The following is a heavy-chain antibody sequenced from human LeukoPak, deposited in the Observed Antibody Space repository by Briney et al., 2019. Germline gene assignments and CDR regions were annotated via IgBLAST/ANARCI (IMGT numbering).Heavy chain of an antibody. V-gene: IGHV4-39*07. D-gene: IGHD6-13*01. CDR3: ARGRAADSSSWYVWDY. Sequence: SETLSLTCTVSGGSISSSSYYWGWIRQPPGKGLEWIGSIYYSGSTYYNPSLKSRVTISVDTSKNQFSLKLSSVTAADTAVYYCARGRAADSSSWYVWDYWGQGTLVTVSS. CDR2: IYYSGST. J-gene: IGHJ4*02. CDR1: GGSISSSSYY.